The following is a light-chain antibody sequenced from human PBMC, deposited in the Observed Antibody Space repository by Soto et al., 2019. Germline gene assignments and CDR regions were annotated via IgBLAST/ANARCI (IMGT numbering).Light chain of an antibody. CDR3: LQHNSYPRT. CDR1: QSVRSK. Sequence: EVVMTQSPDTLSVSPVETVTLSCRASQSVRSKLAWYQQKPGQAPRLFIYGASTRATGIPARFSGSGSGTEFTLTISSLQPEDFATYYCLQHNSYPRTFGQGTKVDIK. V-gene: IGKV3-15*01. J-gene: IGKJ1*01. CDR2: GAS.